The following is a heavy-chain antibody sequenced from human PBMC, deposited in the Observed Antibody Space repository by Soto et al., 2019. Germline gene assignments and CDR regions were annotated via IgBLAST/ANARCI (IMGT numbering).Heavy chain of an antibody. Sequence: SPTLSLTCTFSRGAISYVDDYWTWIRQSPGKGLEWIGSISYRGSTDYSASLHRRLTISLDRSKNQFSLRLTSVTAADTALYYCARVKVLATAAAPSDSLYGMDVWGQGTTVTVSS. CDR3: ARVKVLATAAAPSDSLYGMDV. J-gene: IGHJ6*02. CDR2: ISYRGST. CDR1: RGAISYVDDY. V-gene: IGHV4-30-4*01. D-gene: IGHD2-15*01.